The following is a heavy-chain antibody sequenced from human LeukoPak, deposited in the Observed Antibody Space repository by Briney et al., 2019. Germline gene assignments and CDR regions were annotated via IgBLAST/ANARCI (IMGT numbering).Heavy chain of an antibody. CDR3: AKALGPYYYDSSGYLDY. J-gene: IGHJ4*02. Sequence: VRSLRLSCAASGFTFDDYAMHWVRQAPGKGLEWVSGISWNSGSIGYADSVKGRFTISRDNAKNSLYLQMNSLRAEDMALYYCAKALGPYYYDSSGYLDYWGQGALVTVSS. CDR1: GFTFDDYA. CDR2: ISWNSGSI. V-gene: IGHV3-9*03. D-gene: IGHD3-22*01.